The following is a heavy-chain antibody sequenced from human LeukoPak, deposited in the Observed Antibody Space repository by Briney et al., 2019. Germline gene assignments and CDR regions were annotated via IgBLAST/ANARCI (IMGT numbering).Heavy chain of an antibody. CDR1: GGIFSSYD. J-gene: IGHJ5*02. V-gene: IGHV1-69*01. CDR3: ATVTYGAVT. CDR2: SIPIFATA. D-gene: IGHD4/OR15-4a*01. Sequence: GSSVMVSCKASGGIFSSYDIGWVRQAPGQWLEWMGGSIPIFATANYAQKFQGRVTITADDSTSTAYMELSSLRSEDTAVYYCATVTYGAVTWGQGTLVTVSS.